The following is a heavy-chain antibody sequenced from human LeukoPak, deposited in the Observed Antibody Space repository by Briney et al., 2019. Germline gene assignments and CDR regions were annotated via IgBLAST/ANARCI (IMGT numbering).Heavy chain of an antibody. J-gene: IGHJ4*02. CDR2: IYHSGST. CDR1: GGSISSGGYY. Sequence: SETLSLTCTVSGGSISSGGYYWSWIRQPPGKGLEWIGYIYHSGSTYYNPSLKGRVTISVDKSKNQFSLKLSSVTAADTAVYYCASAAAGRDPFDYWGQGTLVTVSS. CDR3: ASAAAGRDPFDY. V-gene: IGHV4-30-2*01. D-gene: IGHD6-13*01.